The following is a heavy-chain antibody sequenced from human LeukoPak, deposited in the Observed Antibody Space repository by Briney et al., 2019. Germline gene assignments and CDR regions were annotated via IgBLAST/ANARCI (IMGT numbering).Heavy chain of an antibody. J-gene: IGHJ4*02. CDR3: ASGPYYDILTGYYSVIDY. CDR1: GGSFSGYY. CDR2: INHSGST. V-gene: IGHV4-34*01. D-gene: IGHD3-9*01. Sequence: PSETLSLTCAVYGGSFSGYYWSWIRQPPGKGLEWIGEINHSGSTNYNPSLKSRVTISVDTSKNQFSLKLSSVTAADTAVYYCASGPYYDILTGYYSVIDYWGQGTLVTVSS.